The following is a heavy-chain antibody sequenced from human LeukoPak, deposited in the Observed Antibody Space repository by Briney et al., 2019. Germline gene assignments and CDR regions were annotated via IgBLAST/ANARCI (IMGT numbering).Heavy chain of an antibody. Sequence: GQSLKISSTGSGYSFTSYWIAWVRQMPGKGLEWMGIIYPDDSDTRYSPSFQGQVTISADKSISTAYLQWSSLKASDTAMYYCARRSYGGKDFDQWGQGTLVIVSS. CDR1: GYSFTSYW. J-gene: IGHJ4*02. CDR2: IYPDDSDT. CDR3: ARRSYGGKDFDQ. V-gene: IGHV5-51*01. D-gene: IGHD4-23*01.